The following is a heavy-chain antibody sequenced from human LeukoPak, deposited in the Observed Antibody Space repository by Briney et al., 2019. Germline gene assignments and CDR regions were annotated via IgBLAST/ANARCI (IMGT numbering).Heavy chain of an antibody. V-gene: IGHV3-21*01. CDR2: ISSSSSYI. CDR1: GFTFSSYS. J-gene: IGHJ4*02. D-gene: IGHD5-12*01. CDR3: ARDLQDIVALGYFDY. Sequence: GGSLRLSCAASGFTFSSYSMNWVRQAPGKGLEWVSSISSSSSYIYYADSVKGRFTISRDNAKNSLYLQMNSLRAEDTAVYYCARDLQDIVALGYFDYWGQGTLVTVSS.